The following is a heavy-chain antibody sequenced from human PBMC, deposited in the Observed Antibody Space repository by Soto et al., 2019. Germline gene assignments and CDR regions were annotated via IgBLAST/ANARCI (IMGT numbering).Heavy chain of an antibody. CDR3: ARLPYKIYYYYYGMDV. CDR1: GGSISSSSYY. CDR2: IYYSGST. D-gene: IGHD1-1*01. V-gene: IGHV4-39*01. J-gene: IGHJ6*02. Sequence: QLQLQESGPGLVKPSETLSLTCTVSGGSISSSSYYWGWIRQPPGKGLEWIGSIYYSGSTYYNPSLKSRVTISVDTSKNQFSLKLSSVTAADTAVYYCARLPYKIYYYYYGMDVWGQGTTVTVSS.